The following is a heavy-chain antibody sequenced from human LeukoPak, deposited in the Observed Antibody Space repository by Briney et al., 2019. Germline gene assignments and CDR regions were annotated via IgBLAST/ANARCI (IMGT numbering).Heavy chain of an antibody. V-gene: IGHV4-61*08. Sequence: SETLSLTCTVSGGSVSSNGYFWNWIRQPPGKGLEWIGYIYHSGTTYYNPSLQSRVTMSVDTSKNQFSLKLSSVTAVDTAVYYCARKENVYYYFDYWGQGTLVTVSS. CDR2: IYHSGTT. D-gene: IGHD3-10*01. J-gene: IGHJ4*02. CDR1: GGSVSSNGYF. CDR3: ARKENVYYYFDY.